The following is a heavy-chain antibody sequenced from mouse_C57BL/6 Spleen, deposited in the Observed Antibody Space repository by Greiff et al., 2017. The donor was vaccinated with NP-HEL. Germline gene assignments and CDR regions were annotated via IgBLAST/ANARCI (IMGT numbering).Heavy chain of an antibody. CDR2: ISSGSSTI. Sequence: EVQGVESWGGLVKPGGSLKLSCAASGFTFSDYGMHWVRQAPEKGLEWVAYISSGSSTIYYADTVKGRFTISRDNAKNTLFLQMTSLRSEDTAMYYCARTHYGAWFAYWGQGTLVTVSA. J-gene: IGHJ3*01. CDR1: GFTFSDYG. V-gene: IGHV5-17*01. D-gene: IGHD1-1*01. CDR3: ARTHYGAWFAY.